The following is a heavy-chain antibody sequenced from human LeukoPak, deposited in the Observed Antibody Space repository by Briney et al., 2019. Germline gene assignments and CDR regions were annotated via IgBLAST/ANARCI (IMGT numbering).Heavy chain of an antibody. V-gene: IGHV4-30-4*08. CDR3: ARGRYCSSTSCYIPHDAFDI. CDR2: IYYSGST. D-gene: IGHD2-2*02. CDR1: GGSISSGDYY. J-gene: IGHJ3*02. Sequence: SETLSLTCTVSGGSISSGDYYWSWIRQPPGKGLEWIGYIYYSGSTYYNPSLKSRVTISVDTSKTQFSLKLSSVTAADTAVYYCARGRYCSSTSCYIPHDAFDIWGQGTMVTVSS.